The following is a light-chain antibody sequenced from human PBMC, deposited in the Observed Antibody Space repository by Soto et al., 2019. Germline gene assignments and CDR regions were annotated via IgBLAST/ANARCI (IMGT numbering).Light chain of an antibody. J-gene: IGKJ2*01. V-gene: IGKV3-20*01. CDR2: GAS. CDR3: QQYGSSPYT. Sequence: EIVWTQSPGTLSLSPGERATLSCRSSQSVSSSYLAWYQQKPGHAPRLLIYGASNRATGIPDTFRGSGSGTDFTLTISRLEPEDFAIYYCQQYGSSPYTFGQGTKLEIK. CDR1: QSVSSSY.